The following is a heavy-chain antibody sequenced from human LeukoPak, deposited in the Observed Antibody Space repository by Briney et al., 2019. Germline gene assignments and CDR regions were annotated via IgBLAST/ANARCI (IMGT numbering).Heavy chain of an antibody. CDR3: ARDWGVTPAY. Sequence: GGSLRLXCAASGFTFSSYSMNWVRQAPGKVLEWVSSISSSSSYIYYADSVKGRFTISRDNAKNSLYLQMNSLRAEDTAVYHCARDWGVTPAYWGQGTLVTVSS. CDR2: ISSSSSYI. D-gene: IGHD3-16*01. J-gene: IGHJ4*02. CDR1: GFTFSSYS. V-gene: IGHV3-21*01.